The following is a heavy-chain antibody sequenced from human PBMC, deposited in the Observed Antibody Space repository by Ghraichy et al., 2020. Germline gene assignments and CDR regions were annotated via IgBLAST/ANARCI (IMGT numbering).Heavy chain of an antibody. CDR2: IYYSGST. D-gene: IGHD1-1*01. J-gene: IGHJ4*02. CDR1: GGSVTRGSYY. Sequence: SETLSLTCTVSGGSVTRGSYYWNWIRQPPGRGLEWIGYIYYSGSTNYNPSLKSRVTISLDTSKNQFSLQLNSVTAADTAFYYCARVRGGYNPDYYFDYWGQGAQVTVSS. V-gene: IGHV4-61*01. CDR3: ARVRGGYNPDYYFDY.